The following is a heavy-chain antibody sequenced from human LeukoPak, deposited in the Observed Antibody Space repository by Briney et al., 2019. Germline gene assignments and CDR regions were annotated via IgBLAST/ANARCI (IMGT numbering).Heavy chain of an antibody. V-gene: IGHV3-7*01. CDR3: ARVGDFWSGYSHYYMDV. Sequence: GGSLRLSCAASGFTFSSYWMSWVRQAPGKGLEWVANIKQDGSEKYYVDSVKGRFTISRDNAKNSLYLQMSSLRAEDTAVYYCARVGDFWSGYSHYYMDVWGKGTTVTVSS. CDR1: GFTFSSYW. J-gene: IGHJ6*03. D-gene: IGHD3-3*01. CDR2: IKQDGSEK.